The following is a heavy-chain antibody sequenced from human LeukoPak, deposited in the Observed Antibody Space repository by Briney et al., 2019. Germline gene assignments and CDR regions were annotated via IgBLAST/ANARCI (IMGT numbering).Heavy chain of an antibody. V-gene: IGHV3-7*01. CDR2: IKQDGSEK. J-gene: IGHJ6*03. CDR1: GFTFSNSW. Sequence: GGSLRLSCAASGFTFSNSWMSWVRQAPGKGLEWVANIKQDGSEKYYVDSVKGRFTISRDNAKNSLYLQMNSLRAEDTAVYYCARGLEWLPYYYYYYYMDVWGKGTTVTVSS. CDR3: ARGLEWLPYYYYYYYMDV. D-gene: IGHD3-3*01.